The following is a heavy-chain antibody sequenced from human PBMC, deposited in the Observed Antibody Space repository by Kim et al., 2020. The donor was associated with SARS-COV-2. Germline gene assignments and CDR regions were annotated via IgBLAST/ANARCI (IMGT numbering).Heavy chain of an antibody. CDR3: ARRGEYYDSSGYYYPVDY. V-gene: IGHV4-39*01. D-gene: IGHD3-22*01. Sequence: KSRVTISVDTSNNQFSLRLSSVTAADTAVYYCARRGEYYDSSGYYYPVDYWGQGTLVTVSS. J-gene: IGHJ4*02.